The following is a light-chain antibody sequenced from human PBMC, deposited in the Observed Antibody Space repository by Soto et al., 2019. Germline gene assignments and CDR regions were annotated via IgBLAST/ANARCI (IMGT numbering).Light chain of an antibody. J-gene: IGKJ1*01. CDR3: QQSGTSSGWT. CDR2: AAC. CDR1: QSVSSSH. Sequence: DIVLTQSPGTLSLSPGERATLFCRASQSVSSSHLAWYQQKPGQAPRLLIYAACSRAAGIPDNFSGSGSGTDFTLTISRLEPEDFAVYYCQQSGTSSGWTFGQGTKVEIK. V-gene: IGKV3-20*01.